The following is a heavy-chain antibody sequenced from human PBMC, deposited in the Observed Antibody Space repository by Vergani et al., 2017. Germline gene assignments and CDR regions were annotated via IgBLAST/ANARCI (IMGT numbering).Heavy chain of an antibody. CDR3: AGQADAAISITRVRGVMIEFDD. V-gene: IGHV4-39*01. J-gene: IGHJ4*02. D-gene: IGHD3-10*01. CDR1: GGSISSSSYY. CDR2: IYYSGGT. Sequence: QLQLQESGPGLVKPSETLSLTCTVSGGSISSSSYYWGWIRQPPGKGLEWIGSIYYSGGTYYNPSLKSRVTISVDTSKNQFSLKLSSVTAADTAVYYCAGQADAAISITRVRGVMIEFDDWGQGTLGTVSA.